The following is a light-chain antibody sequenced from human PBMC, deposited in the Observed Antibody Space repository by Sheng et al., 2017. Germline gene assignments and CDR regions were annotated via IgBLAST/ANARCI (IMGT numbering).Light chain of an antibody. J-gene: IGKJ4*01. CDR1: QSVTSN. Sequence: EVVLTQSPGTLSLSPGDSATLSCRASQSVTSNLAWYQQKPGQAPRLLIYGASTRATGIPARFSGSGSGTEFTLTIRSLQSEDFAVYYCQQYNNWPLTFGGGTKVEIK. CDR2: GAS. V-gene: IGKV3-15*01. CDR3: QQYNNWPLT.